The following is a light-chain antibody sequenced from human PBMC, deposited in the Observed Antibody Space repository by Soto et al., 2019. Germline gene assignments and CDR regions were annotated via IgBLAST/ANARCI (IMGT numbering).Light chain of an antibody. CDR2: GAS. CDR3: QQYNNWPQT. Sequence: EIVLTQSPATLSLSPGERATLSCRASQSVSSYLVWYQQKPGQAPRLLIYGASTRATGIPARFSGSGSGTEFTLTISSLQSEDFAVYYCQQYNNWPQTFGQGTKVDIK. V-gene: IGKV3-15*01. CDR1: QSVSSY. J-gene: IGKJ1*01.